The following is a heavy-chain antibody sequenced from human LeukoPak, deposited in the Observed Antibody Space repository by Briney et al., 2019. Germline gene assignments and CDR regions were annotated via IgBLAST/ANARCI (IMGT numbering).Heavy chain of an antibody. V-gene: IGHV3-20*04. Sequence: GGSLRLSCAASGFTFDDYGMNWVRQAPGKGLEWVSGINWNGGSTGYADSVKGRFTISRDNAKNSLYLQMNSLRAEDTALYYCAKSGRNYYYYYMDVWGKGTTVTVSS. CDR1: GFTFDDYG. J-gene: IGHJ6*03. D-gene: IGHD2-15*01. CDR3: AKSGRNYYYYYMDV. CDR2: INWNGGST.